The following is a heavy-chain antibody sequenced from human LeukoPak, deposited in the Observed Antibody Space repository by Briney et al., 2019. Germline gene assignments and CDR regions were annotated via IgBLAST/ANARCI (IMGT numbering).Heavy chain of an antibody. D-gene: IGHD6-13*01. CDR3: ARAWSAAGLYFDY. V-gene: IGHV1-69*13. CDR2: IIPIFGTA. Sequence: ASVKVSCKASGGTSSSYAISWVRQAPGQGLEWMGGIIPIFGTANYAQKFQGRVTITADESTSTAYIELSSLRSEDTAVYYCARAWSAAGLYFDYWGQGTLVTVSS. CDR1: GGTSSSYA. J-gene: IGHJ4*02.